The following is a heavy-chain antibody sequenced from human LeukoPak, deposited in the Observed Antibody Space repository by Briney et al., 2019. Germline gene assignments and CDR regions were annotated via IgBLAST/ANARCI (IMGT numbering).Heavy chain of an antibody. CDR3: ARDHPYSSGELDY. V-gene: IGHV3-30*14. D-gene: IGHD6-19*01. CDR1: GFTFSTYA. J-gene: IGHJ4*02. CDR2: VSFDGTSK. Sequence: PGRSLRLSCAASGFTFSTYAMHWVRQTPGKGLEWVAVVSFDGTSKYYADSVKGRLTISRDNSKNTLYLQMNSLRAEDTAVYYCARDHPYSSGELDYWGQGTLVTVSS.